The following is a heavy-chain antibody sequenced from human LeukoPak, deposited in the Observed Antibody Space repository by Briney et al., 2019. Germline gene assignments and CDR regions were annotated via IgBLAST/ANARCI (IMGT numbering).Heavy chain of an antibody. J-gene: IGHJ3*02. V-gene: IGHV1-69*05. CDR2: IIPIFGTA. Sequence: SVKVSCKASGGTFSSYAISWVRQAPGQGLEWMGRIIPIFGTANYAQKFQGRVTITTDESTSTAYMELSSLRSEDTAVYYCARDLFVRITIIVEYGFDIWGQGTMVTVSS. CDR3: ARDLFVRITIIVEYGFDI. CDR1: GGTFSSYA. D-gene: IGHD3-22*01.